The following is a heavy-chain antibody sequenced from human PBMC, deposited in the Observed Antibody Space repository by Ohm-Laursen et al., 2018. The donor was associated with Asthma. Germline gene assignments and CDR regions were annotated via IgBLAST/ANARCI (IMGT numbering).Heavy chain of an antibody. CDR3: AHSPYCSGGSCYIGY. J-gene: IGHJ4*02. D-gene: IGHD2-15*01. Sequence: TQTLTLTCTFSGFSLSTSGVGVGWIRQPPGKALEWLALIYWNDDKRYSPSLNSRLTVTKDTSKNQVVLTMSNMDPVDTATYYCAHSPYCSGGSCYIGYWGQGTLVTVSS. V-gene: IGHV2-5*01. CDR1: GFSLSTSGVG. CDR2: IYWNDDK.